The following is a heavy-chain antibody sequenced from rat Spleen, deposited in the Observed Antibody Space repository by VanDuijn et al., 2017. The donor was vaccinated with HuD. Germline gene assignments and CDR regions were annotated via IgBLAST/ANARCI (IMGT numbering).Heavy chain of an antibody. CDR2: IDYDGYIT. Sequence: EVQLVESGGGLVQPXXSLKLSXXXSGXXXNXXGMAWAHQAPTEGLGWVAIIDYDGYITYYRDSVKGRFTISRDNVKSILFLQMDSLRSEDTATYYCARQWDYWGQGVMVTVSS. CDR3: ARQWDY. J-gene: IGHJ2*01. CDR1: GXXXNXXG. V-gene: IGHV5-29*01.